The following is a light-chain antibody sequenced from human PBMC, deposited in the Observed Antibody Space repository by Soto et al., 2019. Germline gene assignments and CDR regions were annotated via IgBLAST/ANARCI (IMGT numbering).Light chain of an antibody. J-gene: IGKJ1*01. CDR2: KAS. V-gene: IGKV1-5*03. CDR3: QEYNSYSWT. Sequence: DIQMTQSPSTLSASVGDRVTITCRASQSISSWLAWYQQKPGKAPKLLIYKASSLESGVPSRFSGSGSRTEVTLTSNSLQPDDFATYYCQEYNSYSWTFGHGTKVDSK. CDR1: QSISSW.